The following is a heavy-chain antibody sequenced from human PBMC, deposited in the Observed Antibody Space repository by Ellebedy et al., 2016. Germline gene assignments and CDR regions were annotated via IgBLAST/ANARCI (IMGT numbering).Heavy chain of an antibody. J-gene: IGHJ4*02. Sequence: GESLKISCKASGYRFSDFGVGWVRQMPGKGLEWMGIIYPHDSHTLYSPSLQGQVTISVDTSIRTAYLQWSSLTASDTAIYYCATTIVSTAFDYWGQGTLVTVSS. CDR2: IYPHDSHT. CDR1: GYRFSDFG. CDR3: ATTIVSTAFDY. V-gene: IGHV5-51*01. D-gene: IGHD5-24*01.